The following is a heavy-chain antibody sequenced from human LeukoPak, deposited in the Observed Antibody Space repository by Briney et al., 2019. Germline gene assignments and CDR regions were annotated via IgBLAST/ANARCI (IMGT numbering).Heavy chain of an antibody. V-gene: IGHV3-30*03. Sequence: PGGSLRLSCAASGFTFSSYGMHWVRQAPGKGLEWVAFISYDGTNKYYADSVRGRFTISRDNSKNTLFLQMNSLRAEDTAVYYCARKGGQLYGYWGYYFDYWGQGTLVTVSS. CDR2: ISYDGTNK. CDR3: ARKGGQLYGYWGYYFDY. J-gene: IGHJ4*02. D-gene: IGHD5-18*01. CDR1: GFTFSSYG.